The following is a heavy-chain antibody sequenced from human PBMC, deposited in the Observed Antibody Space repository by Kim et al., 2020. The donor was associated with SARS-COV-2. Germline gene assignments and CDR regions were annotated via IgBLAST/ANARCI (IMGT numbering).Heavy chain of an antibody. D-gene: IGHD2-15*01. V-gene: IGHV3-74*01. CDR2: INSDGSST. Sequence: GGSLRLSCAASGFTFSSYWMHWVRQAPGKGLVWVSRINSDGSSTSYADSVKGRFTISRDNAKNTLYLQMNSLRAEDTTVYYCARSTKVGPFARGRVVLWGQGTMVTVSS. J-gene: IGHJ3*01. CDR1: GFTFSSYW. CDR3: ARSTKVGPFARGRVVL.